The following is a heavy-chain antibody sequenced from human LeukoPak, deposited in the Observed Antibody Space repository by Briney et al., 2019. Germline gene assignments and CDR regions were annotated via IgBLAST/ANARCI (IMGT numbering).Heavy chain of an antibody. CDR3: AKDLWLAFDY. D-gene: IGHD3-10*01. CDR1: GFTFSSYA. J-gene: IGHJ4*02. V-gene: IGHV3-23*01. CDR2: ISGSGGST. Sequence: PGASLRLSCAASGFTFSSYAMSWVRQAPGKGLEWVSAISGSGGSTYYADSVKGRFTISRDNSENTLYLQMNSLRAEDTAVYYCAKDLWLAFDYWGQGTLVTVSS.